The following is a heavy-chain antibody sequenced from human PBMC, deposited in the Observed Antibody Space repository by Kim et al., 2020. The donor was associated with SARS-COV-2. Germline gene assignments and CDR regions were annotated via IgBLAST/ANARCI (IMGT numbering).Heavy chain of an antibody. J-gene: IGHJ5*02. D-gene: IGHD2-2*01. CDR3: ARRSRLGYCSSTSCYNWCDT. CDR2: IYYSGST. Sequence: SETLSLTCTVSGGSISSSSYYWGWIRQPPGKGLEWIGSIYYSGSTYYNPSLKSRVTISVDTSKNQFSLKLSSVTAADTDVYYCARRSRLGYCSSTSCYNWCDTCCQGTLVTVSS. V-gene: IGHV4-39*01. CDR1: GGSISSSSYY.